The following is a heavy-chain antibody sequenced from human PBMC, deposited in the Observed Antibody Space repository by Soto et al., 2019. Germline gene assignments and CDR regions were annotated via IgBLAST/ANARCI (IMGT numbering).Heavy chain of an antibody. J-gene: IGHJ3*01. V-gene: IGHV4-30-4*01. D-gene: IGHD3-16*01. CDR2: IYFSETT. CDR1: GASISSGDYY. CDR3: GIVYRITFGRITGPNDAFDR. Sequence: SETLSLTCNVSGASISSGDYYWSWIRQPPGKGLEWIGYIYFSETTSYNPSLKSRVTISGDKSKNQFSLRLTSVTAADTAVYFSGIVYRITFGRITGPNDAFDRWGQAKMVS.